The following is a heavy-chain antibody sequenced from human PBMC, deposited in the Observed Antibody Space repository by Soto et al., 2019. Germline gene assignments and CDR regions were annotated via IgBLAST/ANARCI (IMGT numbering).Heavy chain of an antibody. CDR2: TRNKASSYTT. D-gene: IGHD6-13*01. V-gene: IGHV3-72*01. CDR3: ARRHSSTLFVD. Sequence: IESVHKAPGKGLEWVGRTRNKASSYTTDYAAFVKGRFTISRDDSKNLIYLQMNSLKTEDTAVYYCARRHSSTLFVDWPEGTLVRVP. J-gene: IGHJ4*02.